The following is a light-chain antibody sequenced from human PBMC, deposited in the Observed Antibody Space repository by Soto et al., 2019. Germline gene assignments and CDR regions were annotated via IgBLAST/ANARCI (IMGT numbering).Light chain of an antibody. CDR3: QSYDSSLSGYV. CDR1: SSNIGAGYD. CDR2: GNS. J-gene: IGLJ1*01. Sequence: QSVLTQPPSVSGAPGQRLTISCTGSSSNIGAGYDVHWYQQLPGTAPNLLLYGNSNRPSGVPDRFSGSKSGTSASLAITGLQAEDEADYCCQSYDSSLSGYVFGTRTKLTVL. V-gene: IGLV1-40*01.